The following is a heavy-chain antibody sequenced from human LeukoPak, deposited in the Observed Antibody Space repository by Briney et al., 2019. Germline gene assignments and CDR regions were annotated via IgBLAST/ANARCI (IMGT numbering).Heavy chain of an antibody. CDR2: ISSSSSTI. V-gene: IGHV3-48*01. D-gene: IGHD2-2*01. J-gene: IGHJ4*02. CDR1: GFTFSSYS. CDR3: ARGGRYIFDIAVVPSANQGDY. Sequence: PGGSLRLSCAASGFTFSSYSMNWVRQAPGKGLEWVSDISSSSSTIYYADSVKGRFTISRDNAKNSLYLQMNSLRAEDTAVYYCARGGRYIFDIAVVPSANQGDYWGQGTLVTVSS.